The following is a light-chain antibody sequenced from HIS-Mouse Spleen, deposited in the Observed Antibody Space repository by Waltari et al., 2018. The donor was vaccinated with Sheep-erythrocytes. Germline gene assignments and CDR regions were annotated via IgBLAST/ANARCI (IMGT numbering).Light chain of an antibody. CDR1: SSDVGGYNY. V-gene: IGLV2-11*01. CDR2: DVS. Sequence: QSALTQPRSVSGSPGQSVTISCTGTSSDVGGYNYVSWYQQHPGKAPKLRIYDVSKRPSGVPDRFSGSKAGNTASLTISGLQAEDEADYYSCSYAGSYNHVFATGTKVTVL. J-gene: IGLJ1*01. CDR3: CSYAGSYNHV.